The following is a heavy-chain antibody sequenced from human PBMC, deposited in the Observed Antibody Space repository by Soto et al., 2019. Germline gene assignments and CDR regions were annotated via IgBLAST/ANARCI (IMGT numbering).Heavy chain of an antibody. J-gene: IGHJ4*02. CDR1: GYNFANYW. CDR3: ALHVYYAVLKKNY. V-gene: IGHV5-51*01. Sequence: PGESLKISCKGSGYNFANYWIGWVRQMPGKGLEWMGIIYPGNSDTRYSPSFQGQVTISADTSISTAYLEWSSLKASDTAIFYCALHVYYAVLKKNYWGQGTLVTVSS. CDR2: IYPGNSDT. D-gene: IGHD3-9*01.